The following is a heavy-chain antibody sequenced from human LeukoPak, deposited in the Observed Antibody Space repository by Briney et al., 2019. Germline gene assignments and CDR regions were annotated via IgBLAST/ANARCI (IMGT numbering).Heavy chain of an antibody. J-gene: IGHJ4*02. CDR1: GFTFGDYG. V-gene: IGHV3-49*04. CDR3: TRAGGYDNYLDY. Sequence: GRSLRLSCTTSGFTFGDYGFSWVRQAPGKGLEWVGFIRKKAHDWTPQYAASVQGRFNISRDDSKGIAYLEMNSLKTEDTAVYYCTRAGGYDNYLDYWGQGTPVTVSS. CDR2: IRKKAHDWTP. D-gene: IGHD5-12*01.